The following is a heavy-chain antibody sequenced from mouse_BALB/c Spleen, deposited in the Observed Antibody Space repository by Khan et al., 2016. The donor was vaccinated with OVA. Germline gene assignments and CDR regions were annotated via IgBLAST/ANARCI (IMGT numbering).Heavy chain of an antibody. D-gene: IGHD2-3*01. CDR2: IWGDGNT. CDR1: GFSLTSYG. CDR3: AKCDGIFHAMDY. V-gene: IGHV2-3*01. Sequence: QVQLQQSGPGLVAPSQSLSITCTVSGFSLTSYGVNWVRQPPGKGLEWLGVIWGDGNTNYHSALISRLSISKDNSRSQVFLKLNSLQTDDTATYYCAKCDGIFHAMDYWGQGTSVTVSS. J-gene: IGHJ4*01.